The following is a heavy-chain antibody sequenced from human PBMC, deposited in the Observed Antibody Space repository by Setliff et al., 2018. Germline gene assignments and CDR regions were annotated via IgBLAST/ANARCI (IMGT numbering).Heavy chain of an antibody. D-gene: IGHD2-21*01. Sequence: ASVKVSCKTSGYTFTSYAISWVRQAPGQGLEWMGWISAYNDNTNYAQKFQGRVTMTTDTSTRTAYMEVTSLRSDDTAAYYCATEKFPGDWGDYWGQGTLVTVSS. CDR2: ISAYNDNT. V-gene: IGHV1-18*01. J-gene: IGHJ4*02. CDR1: GYTFTSYA. CDR3: ATEKFPGDWGDY.